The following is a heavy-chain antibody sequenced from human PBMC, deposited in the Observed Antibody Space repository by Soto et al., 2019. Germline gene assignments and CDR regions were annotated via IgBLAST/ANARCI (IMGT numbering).Heavy chain of an antibody. D-gene: IGHD3-22*01. CDR2: IKQDGSEK. J-gene: IGHJ3*02. Sequence: GGSLRLSCAASGFTFSNYWMSWVRQAPGKGREWVANIKQDGSEKWYVDSVKGRFTISRDNAKNSLYLQMNSLRVEDTAVYFCARGDYYDTSGPFSDAFDIWGQGTMVTVSS. CDR1: GFTFSNYW. V-gene: IGHV3-7*04. CDR3: ARGDYYDTSGPFSDAFDI.